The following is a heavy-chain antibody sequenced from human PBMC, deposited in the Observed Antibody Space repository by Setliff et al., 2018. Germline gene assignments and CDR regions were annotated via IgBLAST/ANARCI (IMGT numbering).Heavy chain of an antibody. CDR1: GFTFRIYW. V-gene: IGHV3-7*01. J-gene: IGHJ4*02. Sequence: GGSLRLSCSASGFTFRIYWMSWVRQVPGKGLEWLASINPDGSEKYYVDSVKGRFTISRDNAKNSLSLQMNSLRTEDTAVYYCFGAGTCSYWGQGTLVTVSS. CDR2: INPDGSEK. D-gene: IGHD3-10*01. CDR3: FGAGTCSY.